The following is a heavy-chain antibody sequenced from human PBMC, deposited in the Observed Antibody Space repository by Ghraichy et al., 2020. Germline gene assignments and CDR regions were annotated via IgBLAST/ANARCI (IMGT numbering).Heavy chain of an antibody. CDR1: GFTFSRYG. CDR2: TSYDGSNK. CDR3: AKERDSSGYYSFRGDYYGMDV. D-gene: IGHD3-22*01. J-gene: IGHJ6*02. Sequence: GALRLSCAASGFTFSRYGMHWVRQAPGKGLEWVAVTSYDGSNKIYADSVKGRLTISRDNSKNMLYLQMNSLRAEDTAVYYCAKERDSSGYYSFRGDYYGMDVWGQGTTVTVSS. V-gene: IGHV3-30*18.